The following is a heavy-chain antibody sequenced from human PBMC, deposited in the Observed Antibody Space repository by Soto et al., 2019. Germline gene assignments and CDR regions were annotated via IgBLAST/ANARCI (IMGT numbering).Heavy chain of an antibody. J-gene: IGHJ6*02. V-gene: IGHV3-74*01. Sequence: EVQLVESGGGLVQPGGSLRLARAGSGFRVSDYWMHWVRQAPGKGLVWVSRVSNEGSKEYADFVKGRFTLSKDNAKNTLYLEMDSLSVEDTALYYCTATPRNGMGVWGQGTKVTVAS. CDR3: TATPRNGMGV. CDR2: VSNEGSK. CDR1: GFRVSDYW.